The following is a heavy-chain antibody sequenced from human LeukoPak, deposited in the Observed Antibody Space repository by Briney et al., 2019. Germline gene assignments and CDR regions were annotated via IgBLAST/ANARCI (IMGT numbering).Heavy chain of an antibody. CDR1: GDSITATSYY. V-gene: IGHV4-39*01. D-gene: IGHD5-12*01. Sequence: SETLSLTCSVSGDSITATSYYWAWLRQPPGEGLEWIGSIYYSGNTNYDPSLQSRVTISVDTSKNQFSLSLSSVTAADTAVYYCARQIRYTYDPNWFHPWGQGTLVTVSS. J-gene: IGHJ5*02. CDR3: ARQIRYTYDPNWFHP. CDR2: IYYSGNT.